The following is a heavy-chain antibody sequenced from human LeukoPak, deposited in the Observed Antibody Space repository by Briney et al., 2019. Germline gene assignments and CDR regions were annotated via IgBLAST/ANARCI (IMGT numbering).Heavy chain of an antibody. CDR3: AREVNYGDYGDNAFDI. CDR1: GYSIGNGYF. V-gene: IGHV4-38-2*02. J-gene: IGHJ3*02. D-gene: IGHD4-17*01. Sequence: ETLSLTCTVSGYSIGNGYFWGWIRQPPGKGLEWIGNIYRTGTTFYNPSLQRRVSMSVDTSKNTFSLNLKSVTAADTAVYYCAREVNYGDYGDNAFDIWGQGTMVTVSS. CDR2: IYRTGTT.